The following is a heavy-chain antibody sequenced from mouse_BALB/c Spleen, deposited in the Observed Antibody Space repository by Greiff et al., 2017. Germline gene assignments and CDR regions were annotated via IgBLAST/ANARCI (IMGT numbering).Heavy chain of an antibody. CDR2: ISSGGGST. J-gene: IGHJ2*01. V-gene: IGHV5-12-1*01. D-gene: IGHD2-2*01. CDR1: GFAFSSYD. Sequence: VKLVESGGGLVKPGGSLKLSCAASGFAFSSYDMSWVRQTPEKRLEWVAYISSGGGSTYYPDTVKGRFTISRDNAKNTLYLQMSSLKSEDTAMYYCARHGLRLRFDYWAQGTTLTVSS. CDR3: ARHGLRLRFDY.